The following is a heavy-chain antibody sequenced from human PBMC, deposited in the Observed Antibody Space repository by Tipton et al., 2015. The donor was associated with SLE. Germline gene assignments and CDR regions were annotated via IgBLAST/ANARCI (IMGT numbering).Heavy chain of an antibody. V-gene: IGHV4-34*01. J-gene: IGHJ3*02. Sequence: TLSLTCNVSAGSISSHYWSWIRQPPGKGLEWIGEINHSGSTNYNPSLKSRVTISVDTSKNQFSLKLSSVTAADTAVYYCAGVSRDAFEIWGQGTMVTVSS. D-gene: IGHD5/OR15-5a*01. CDR3: AGVSRDAFEI. CDR2: INHSGST. CDR1: AGSISSHY.